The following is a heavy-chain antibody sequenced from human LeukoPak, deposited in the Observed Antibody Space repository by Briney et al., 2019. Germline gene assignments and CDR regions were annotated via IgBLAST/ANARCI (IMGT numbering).Heavy chain of an antibody. CDR1: GFTVSNNY. CDR2: IYGGRNNT. V-gene: IGHV3-53*01. Sequence: GGSLRLSCSVSGFTVSNNYMSWVRQAPGKGLEWVSVIYGGRNNTHYADSVKGRFTISRDNSKNTVYLQMNSLTAEDTAAYYCAREFRQTYNSGWSLDYWGQATLSPSPQ. CDR3: AREFRQTYNSGWSLDY. D-gene: IGHD6-19*01. J-gene: IGHJ4*02.